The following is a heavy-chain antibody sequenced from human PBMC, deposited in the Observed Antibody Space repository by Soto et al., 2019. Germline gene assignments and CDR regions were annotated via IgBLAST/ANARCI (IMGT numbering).Heavy chain of an antibody. D-gene: IGHD3-3*01. CDR2: LYNSGST. J-gene: IGHJ4*02. Sequence: SETLSLTCTVSGASLSSSTYYWGWIRQPPGKGLEWIGSLYNSGSTYYNPTLKSRVTISVDTSKNELSLKLSSVTAADTAVYYCARGIFYFDYWGQGTLVTVSS. V-gene: IGHV4-39*01. CDR1: GASLSSSTYY. CDR3: ARGIFYFDY.